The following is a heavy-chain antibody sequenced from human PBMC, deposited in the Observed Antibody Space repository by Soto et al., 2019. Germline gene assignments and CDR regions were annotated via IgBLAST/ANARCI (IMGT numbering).Heavy chain of an antibody. CDR2: IYHSGST. J-gene: IGHJ3*02. CDR3: ARDLRGGDYGGDDAFDI. D-gene: IGHD4-17*01. CDR1: GGSISSSNW. V-gene: IGHV4-4*02. Sequence: LSLTCAVSGGSISSSNWWSWVRQPPGKGLEWIGEIYHSGSTNYNPSLKSRVTISVDKSKNQFSLKLSSVTAADTAVYYCARDLRGGDYGGDDAFDIWGQGTMVTVSS.